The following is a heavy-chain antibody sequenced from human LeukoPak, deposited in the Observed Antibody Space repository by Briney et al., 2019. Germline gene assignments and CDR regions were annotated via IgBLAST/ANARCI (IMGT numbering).Heavy chain of an antibody. CDR2: ISSSSSYI. CDR3: ARGGYDSSGPSYYGYYYYGMDV. CDR1: GFTFSSYS. J-gene: IGHJ6*02. D-gene: IGHD3-22*01. Sequence: GGSQRLSCAASGFTFSSYSMNWVRQAPGKGLEWVSSISSSSSYIYYADSVKGRFTISRDNAKNSLYLQMNSLRAEDTAVYYCARGGYDSSGPSYYGYYYYGMDVWGQGTTVTVSS. V-gene: IGHV3-21*01.